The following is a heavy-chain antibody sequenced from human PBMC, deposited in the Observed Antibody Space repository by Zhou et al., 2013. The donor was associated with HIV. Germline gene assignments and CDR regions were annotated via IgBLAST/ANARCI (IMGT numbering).Heavy chain of an antibody. Sequence: QVQLVQSGAEVKKPGSSVKVSCKASGGTFSSYAISWVRQAPGQGLEWMGRIIPILGIANYAQKFQGRVTITADKSTSTAYMELSSLRSEDTAVYYCARGPFIAYGSGSPFDYWGQGTLVTVSS. CDR1: GGTFSSYA. V-gene: IGHV1-69*04. CDR2: IIPILGIA. D-gene: IGHD3-10*01. J-gene: IGHJ4*02. CDR3: ARGPFIAYGSGSPFDY.